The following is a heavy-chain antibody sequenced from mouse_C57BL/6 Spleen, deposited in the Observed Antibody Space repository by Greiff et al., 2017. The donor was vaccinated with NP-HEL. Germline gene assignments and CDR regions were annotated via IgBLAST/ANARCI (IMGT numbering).Heavy chain of an antibody. V-gene: IGHV5-4*01. CDR1: GFTFSSYA. CDR2: ISDGGSYT. D-gene: IGHD4-1*01. J-gene: IGHJ2*01. CDR3: ASDRGASWDVGFDY. Sequence: EVQRVESGGGLVKPGGSLKLSCAASGFTFSSYAMSWVRQTPEKRLEWVATISDGGSYTYYPDNVKGRFTLSRDNAKNNLYLQMSHLKSEDTAMYYCASDRGASWDVGFDYWGQGTTLTVSS.